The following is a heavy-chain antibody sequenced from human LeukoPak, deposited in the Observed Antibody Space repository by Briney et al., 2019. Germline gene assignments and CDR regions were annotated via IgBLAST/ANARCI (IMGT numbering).Heavy chain of an antibody. CDR1: GFTFSSYW. Sequence: GGSERLSCAASGFTFSSYWMSWFRQAPGKGLEWVANIKQDGSEKYYVDSVKGRFTISRDNAKNSLYLQMNSLRAEDTAVYYCARARWGYGDYRRDYYYYYMDVWGKGTTVTVSS. J-gene: IGHJ6*03. CDR3: ARARWGYGDYRRDYYYYYMDV. V-gene: IGHV3-7*01. CDR2: IKQDGSEK. D-gene: IGHD4-17*01.